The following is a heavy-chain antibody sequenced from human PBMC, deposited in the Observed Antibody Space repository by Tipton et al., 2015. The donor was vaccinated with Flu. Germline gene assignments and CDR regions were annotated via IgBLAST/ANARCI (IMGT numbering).Heavy chain of an antibody. CDR2: INYDGSTI. CDR1: GFIFSDYW. Sequence: GSLRLSCAASGFIFSDYWMAWVRQAPGKGLEWVANINYDGSTIYYVDSVKGRFTISRDNAKNSLFLQMNSLRAEDTAVYYCVRKGFGDYWGQGILVTVSS. V-gene: IGHV3-7*01. CDR3: VRKGFGDY. D-gene: IGHD3-10*01. J-gene: IGHJ4*02.